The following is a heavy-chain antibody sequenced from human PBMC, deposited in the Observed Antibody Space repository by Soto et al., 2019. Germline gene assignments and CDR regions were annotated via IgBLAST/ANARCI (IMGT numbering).Heavy chain of an antibody. CDR1: GGSIRSYY. V-gene: IGHV4-59*01. J-gene: IGHJ5*02. D-gene: IGHD1-1*01. CDR3: ATEAGVRNTFHP. CDR2: IYYSGST. Sequence: PSETLSLTCTVSGGSIRSYYWSWVRQPPGKGLEWIGYIYYSGSTNYNPSLKSRVSISVDTSKNQFSLKLSSVTAADTAMYYCATEAGVRNTFHPSGPGTILTVYS.